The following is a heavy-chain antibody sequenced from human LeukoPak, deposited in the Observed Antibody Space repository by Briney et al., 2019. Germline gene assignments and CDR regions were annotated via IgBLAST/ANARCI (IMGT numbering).Heavy chain of an antibody. D-gene: IGHD3-10*01. CDR3: AKDPGAHYYGSGSYRRGYYFDY. Sequence: GGSLRLSCAASGFIFSSYGMHWVRQAPGKGLEWVAFIRYDGSNRYYAYSVKGRFTISRDNSKNTLYLQMNSLRAEDTAVYYCAKDPGAHYYGSGSYRRGYYFDYWGQGTLVTVSS. V-gene: IGHV3-30*02. CDR2: IRYDGSNR. CDR1: GFIFSSYG. J-gene: IGHJ4*02.